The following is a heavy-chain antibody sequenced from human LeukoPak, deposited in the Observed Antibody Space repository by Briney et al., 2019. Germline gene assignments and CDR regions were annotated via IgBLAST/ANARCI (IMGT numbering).Heavy chain of an antibody. CDR2: FSAGGNRT. J-gene: IGHJ4*02. Sequence: GGSLRLACAASGFTFRDYAMTWVRQAPGKGPEWVSTFSAGGNRTYYADSVKGRFIITRDNSKNTLYLQMNSLRAEDTAVYYCAKVLSKIYIYGPFDYWGQGSLVTVSS. V-gene: IGHV3-23*01. CDR3: AKVLSKIYIYGPFDY. CDR1: GFTFRDYA. D-gene: IGHD3-10*01.